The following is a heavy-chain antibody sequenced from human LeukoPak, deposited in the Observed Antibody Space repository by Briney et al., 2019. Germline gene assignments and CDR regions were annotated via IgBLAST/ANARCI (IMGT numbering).Heavy chain of an antibody. CDR2: FDPEDGET. V-gene: IGHV1-24*01. CDR1: GYTLTELS. Sequence: ASVKVSCKVSGYTLTELSMHWVRQAPGKGLEWMGGFDPEDGETIYARKFQGRVTMAEDTSTDTAYMELSSLRSEDTAVYYCATDHRPYYYYGMDVWGQGTTVTVSS. J-gene: IGHJ6*02. CDR3: ATDHRPYYYYGMDV.